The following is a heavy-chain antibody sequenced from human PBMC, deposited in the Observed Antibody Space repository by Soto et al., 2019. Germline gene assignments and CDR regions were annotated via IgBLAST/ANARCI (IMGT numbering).Heavy chain of an antibody. J-gene: IGHJ4*02. CDR2: IYWNHDK. CDR3: ANTICHYYDSSGYDY. D-gene: IGHD3-22*01. V-gene: IGHV2-5*01. CDR1: GFSLSTSGVG. Sequence: SGPTLVNPTQTLTLTCTFSGFSLSTSGVGVGWIRQPPGKALKWLAIIYWNHDKPYSPSLKSRLTSTKNTSKNQVVLTKTNMVPVDIALFYCANTICHYYDSSGYDYWGQGTLVTISS.